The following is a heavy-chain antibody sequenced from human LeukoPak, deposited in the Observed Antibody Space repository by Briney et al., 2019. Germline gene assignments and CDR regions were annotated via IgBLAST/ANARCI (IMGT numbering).Heavy chain of an antibody. Sequence: SQTLSLTCTVSGGTMTGNSHYWNWIRQPAGKGLEWIGRIYTGGRIMYNPSLKSRVAISIDTSKNQFSLKLSSVTTADTAVYYCASIGDSGWYQYWGQGTLVTVSS. CDR1: GGTMTGNSHY. CDR2: IYTGGRI. D-gene: IGHD6-19*01. V-gene: IGHV4-61*02. J-gene: IGHJ4*02. CDR3: ASIGDSGWYQY.